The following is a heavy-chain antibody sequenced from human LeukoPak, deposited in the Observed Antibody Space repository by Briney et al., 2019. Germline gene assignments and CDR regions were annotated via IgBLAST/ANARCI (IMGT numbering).Heavy chain of an antibody. D-gene: IGHD3-9*01. CDR1: GGTFSSYA. CDR2: IIPIFGTA. V-gene: IGHV1-69*06. CDR3: ARGGYYDILSGYQYYFDY. Sequence: GASVNVSCKASGGTFSSYAISGVRQAPGQGLAWMGGIIPIFGTAKYAQKFQGRVTITADKSTSTAYMGLSSLRSEDTAVYYCARGGYYDILSGYQYYFDYWGQGTLVTVSS. J-gene: IGHJ4*02.